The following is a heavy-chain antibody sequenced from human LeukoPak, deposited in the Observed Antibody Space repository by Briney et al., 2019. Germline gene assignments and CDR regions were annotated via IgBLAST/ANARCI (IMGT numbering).Heavy chain of an antibody. D-gene: IGHD6-19*01. CDR2: FDPEDGET. CDR3: ATFGSGWYANWFDP. V-gene: IGHV1-24*01. J-gene: IGHJ5*02. Sequence: APVKVSCKVSGYTLTELSMHWVRQAPGKGLEWMGGFDPEDGETIYAQKFQGRVTMTEDTSTDTAYMELSSLRSEDTAVYYCATFGSGWYANWFDPWGQGTLVTVSS. CDR1: GYTLTELS.